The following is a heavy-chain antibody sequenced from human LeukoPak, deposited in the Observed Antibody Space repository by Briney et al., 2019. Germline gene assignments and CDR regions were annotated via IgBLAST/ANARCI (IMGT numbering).Heavy chain of an antibody. V-gene: IGHV1-18*01. Sequence: ASVKVSCKASGYSFVFFGVSWVRQAPGQGLEWMGWINSHNGDTKYAERLQGRVTMTTDTSTSTAYMELRSLRSDDTAVYYCARGPHERSGYPDDWGQGTLVTVSS. CDR3: ARGPHERSGYPDD. J-gene: IGHJ4*02. D-gene: IGHD3-22*01. CDR1: GYSFVFFG. CDR2: INSHNGDT.